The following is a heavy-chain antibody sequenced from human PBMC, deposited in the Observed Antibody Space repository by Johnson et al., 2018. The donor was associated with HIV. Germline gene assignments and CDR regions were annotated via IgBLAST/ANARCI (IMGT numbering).Heavy chain of an antibody. J-gene: IGHJ3*02. Sequence: VQLVESGGGLVQPGGSLRLSCAASAFTFSKYAMSWVRQAPGKGLEWVSGISGSGDTTDYADSVKGRFTVSRDNSKNTLYLQMDSLRAEDTAMYYCAKVGLVGAGPLPHAFDIWGQGTLVTVSS. D-gene: IGHD2-15*01. CDR2: ISGSGDTT. CDR3: AKVGLVGAGPLPHAFDI. V-gene: IGHV3-23*04. CDR1: AFTFSKYA.